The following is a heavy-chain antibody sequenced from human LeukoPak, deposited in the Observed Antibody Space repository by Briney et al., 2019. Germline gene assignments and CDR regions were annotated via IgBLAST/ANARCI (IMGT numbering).Heavy chain of an antibody. V-gene: IGHV3-23*01. Sequence: PGGSLRLSCAASGFTFNNYAMSWVRQAPGKGLEWVSAIGSAGKTYYADSVRGRFTISRDNSKNMLYLQINSLRADDTAVYYCARETTVTFPDAFDIWGQGTMVTVSS. J-gene: IGHJ3*02. D-gene: IGHD4-17*01. CDR1: GFTFNNYA. CDR3: ARETTVTFPDAFDI. CDR2: IGSAGKT.